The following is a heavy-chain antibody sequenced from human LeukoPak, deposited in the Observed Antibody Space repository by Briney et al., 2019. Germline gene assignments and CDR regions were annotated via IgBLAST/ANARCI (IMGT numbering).Heavy chain of an antibody. CDR1: GYTFTGYY. J-gene: IGHJ4*02. CDR3: ARDYDILTGHGNSYYFDY. D-gene: IGHD3-9*01. Sequence: ASEKVSCKASGYTFTGYYMHWVRQAPAQGLEWMGRINPNSGGTNYAQKFQGRVTMTRDTSISTAYMELSRLRSDDTAVYYCARDYDILTGHGNSYYFDYWGQGTLVTVSS. V-gene: IGHV1-2*06. CDR2: INPNSGGT.